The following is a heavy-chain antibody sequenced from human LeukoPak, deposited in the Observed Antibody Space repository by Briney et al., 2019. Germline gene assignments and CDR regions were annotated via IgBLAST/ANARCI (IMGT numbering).Heavy chain of an antibody. CDR3: AREPTFYGDYGR. D-gene: IGHD4-17*01. J-gene: IGHJ4*02. CDR2: IYSGGST. Sequence: GGSLRLSCAASGFTVSSNYMSWVRQAPGKGLEWVSVIYSGGSTYYADSVKGRFTISRDNAKNSLYLQMNSLRAEDTAVYYCAREPTFYGDYGRWGQGTLVTVSS. CDR1: GFTVSSNY. V-gene: IGHV3-66*01.